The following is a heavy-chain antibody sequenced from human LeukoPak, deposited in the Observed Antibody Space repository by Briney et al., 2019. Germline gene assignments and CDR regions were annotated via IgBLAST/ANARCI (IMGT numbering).Heavy chain of an antibody. CDR1: GFTFSSYA. V-gene: IGHV3-30*04. Sequence: GSLRLSCAASGFTFSSYAMHWVRQAPGKGLEWVAVISYDGSNKYYADSVKGRFTISRDNSKNTLYLQMNSLRAEDTAVYYCAKDYIVVVPAAMVYFDYWGQGTLVTVSS. CDR2: ISYDGSNK. J-gene: IGHJ4*02. CDR3: AKDYIVVVPAAMVYFDY. D-gene: IGHD2-2*01.